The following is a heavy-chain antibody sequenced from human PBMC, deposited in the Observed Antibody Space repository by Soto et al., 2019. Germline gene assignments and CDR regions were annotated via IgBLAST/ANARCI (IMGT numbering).Heavy chain of an antibody. D-gene: IGHD5-12*01. Sequence: SETLSLTCTVSGGSISSYYWSWIRQPPGKGLEWIGYIYYTGSTNYNPSLKSRVTISVDTSRNQFSLKLTSVTAADTAVYYCAGGDVSIVAVDYWGQGTLVTVSS. CDR1: GGSISSYY. CDR2: IYYTGST. CDR3: AGGDVSIVAVDY. J-gene: IGHJ4*02. V-gene: IGHV4-59*08.